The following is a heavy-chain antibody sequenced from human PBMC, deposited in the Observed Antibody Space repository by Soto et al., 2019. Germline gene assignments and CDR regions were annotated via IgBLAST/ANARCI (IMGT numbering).Heavy chain of an antibody. CDR3: ARDEARPLGY. V-gene: IGHV3-7*01. CDR2: IKPDGSEK. J-gene: IGHJ4*02. CDR1: WFTFFWYW. Sequence: WGLLRVPCAASWFTFFWYWVNRVRQAPGKGLEWVANIKPDGSEKYYVDSVRGRFTISRDNVENSLNLQMNSLRAEDAALYYCARDEARPLGYWGQGTLVTVSS. D-gene: IGHD6-6*01.